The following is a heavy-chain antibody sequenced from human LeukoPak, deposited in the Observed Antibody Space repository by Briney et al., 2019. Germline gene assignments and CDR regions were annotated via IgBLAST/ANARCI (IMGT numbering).Heavy chain of an antibody. CDR3: TKDLTPGGADV. D-gene: IGHD3-10*01. Sequence: GRSLRLSCAVSGFTSDDHAMHWVRQASGKGLEWVAGITWRSGSTGYGDSVKGRFIISRDNAKKSLYLQMNGLRVEDTAFYYCTKDLTPGGADVWGQGTTVTVSS. J-gene: IGHJ6*02. CDR1: GFTSDDHA. CDR2: ITWRSGST. V-gene: IGHV3-9*02.